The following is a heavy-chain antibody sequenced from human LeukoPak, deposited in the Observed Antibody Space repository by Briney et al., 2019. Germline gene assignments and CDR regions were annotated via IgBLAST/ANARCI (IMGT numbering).Heavy chain of an antibody. D-gene: IGHD3-22*01. J-gene: IGHJ4*02. CDR3: VRGGGYYGSIGYYGG. V-gene: IGHV1-69*05. CDR2: IIPIFGTA. CDR1: GGTFSSYA. Sequence: SVKVSCKASGGTFSSYAISWVRQAPGQGLEWMGGIIPIFGTANYAQKFQGSVTITTDESTSTAYMELSSLRSEDTGVYYCVRGGGYYGSIGYYGGWGQGTLVTVSS.